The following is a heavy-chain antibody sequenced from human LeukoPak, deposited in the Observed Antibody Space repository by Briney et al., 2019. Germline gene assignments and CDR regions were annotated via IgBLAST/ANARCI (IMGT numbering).Heavy chain of an antibody. CDR1: GYTFTSYG. CDR2: IIPIFGTA. V-gene: IGHV1-69*05. CDR3: ARVSVGYGSGSYFTLDY. Sequence: ASVKVSCKASGYTFTSYGISWVRQAPGQGLEWMGGIIPIFGTANYAQKFQGRVTITTDESTSTAYMELSSLRSEDTAVYYCARVSVGYGSGSYFTLDYWGQGTLVTVSS. J-gene: IGHJ4*02. D-gene: IGHD3-10*01.